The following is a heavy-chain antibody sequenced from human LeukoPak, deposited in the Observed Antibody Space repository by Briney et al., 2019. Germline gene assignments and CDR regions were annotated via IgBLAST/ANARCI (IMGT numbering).Heavy chain of an antibody. V-gene: IGHV3-11*01. CDR1: GFTFSDYY. D-gene: IGHD5-24*01. CDR3: ARAQGDGYDDAFDI. Sequence: GGSLRLSCAASGFTFSDYYMSWIRQAPGKGLEWVSYISTSGSTIYYADSVKGRFTFSRDNAENSLYLQMNSLRAEDTAVYYCARAQGDGYDDAFDIWGQGTMVTVSS. J-gene: IGHJ3*02. CDR2: ISTSGSTI.